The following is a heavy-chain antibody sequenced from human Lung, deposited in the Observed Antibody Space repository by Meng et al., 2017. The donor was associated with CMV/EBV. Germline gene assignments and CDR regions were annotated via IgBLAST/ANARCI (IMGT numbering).Heavy chain of an antibody. CDR1: GDSISSFY. CDR3: ARVGWEHVADY. D-gene: IGHD1-26*01. V-gene: IGHV4-59*01. CDR2: FYYTGSA. Sequence: SETLSLTCSVTGDSISSFYWTWIRQSPGKGLEWIGYFYYTGSANYNPSLKSRVTISGDTSKNQFSLRLSSVTAADTAVYYCARVGWEHVADYWGQGTLVTVSS. J-gene: IGHJ4*02.